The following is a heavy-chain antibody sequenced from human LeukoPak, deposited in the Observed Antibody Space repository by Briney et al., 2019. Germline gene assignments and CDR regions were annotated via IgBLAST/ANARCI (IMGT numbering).Heavy chain of an antibody. CDR1: GFMFSDYY. J-gene: IGHJ3*02. CDR2: ISNDSVDK. V-gene: IGHV3-11*04. D-gene: IGHD3-3*01. CDR3: ARRDWVSGAVRAFDI. Sequence: PGGSLRLSCVGSGFMFSDYYMSWIRQAPGKGLEWVSYISNDSVDKYYVDSVRGRFTISRDSAKKSMYLQMSGLRVEDTAVYYCARRDWVSGAVRAFDIWGQGTMVTVSS.